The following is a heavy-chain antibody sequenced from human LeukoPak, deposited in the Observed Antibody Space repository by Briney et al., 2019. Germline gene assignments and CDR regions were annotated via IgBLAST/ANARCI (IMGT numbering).Heavy chain of an antibody. J-gene: IGHJ3*02. CDR3: ASGGKYYNEAFDI. CDR1: GFTFSSYS. D-gene: IGHD2-15*01. CDR2: ISSSSGTM. V-gene: IGHV3-48*01. Sequence: GGSLRLSCAASGFTFSSYSMNWVRQAPGKGLEWISYISSSSGTMLYSDSVKGRFTISRDNARNSLFLPMSSLRAEDTAVYFCASGGKYYNEAFDIWGRGTMVTVSS.